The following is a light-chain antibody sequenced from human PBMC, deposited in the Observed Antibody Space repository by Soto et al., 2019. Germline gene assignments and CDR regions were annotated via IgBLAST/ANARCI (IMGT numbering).Light chain of an antibody. J-gene: IGKJ1*01. CDR2: GAS. CDR1: QSVSNNY. Sequence: EIVLTQSPCTLSLSPGERATLSCRASQSVSNNYLAWYQQKPGQAPRLLIYGASSRATGIPDRFSGRGSGTDFTLTISRLEPEDFAVYYCQQYGSSPWAFGPGTKVDIK. CDR3: QQYGSSPWA. V-gene: IGKV3-20*01.